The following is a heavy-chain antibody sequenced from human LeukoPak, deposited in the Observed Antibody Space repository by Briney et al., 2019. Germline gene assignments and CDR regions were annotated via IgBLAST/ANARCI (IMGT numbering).Heavy chain of an antibody. V-gene: IGHV4-4*07. D-gene: IGHD5-18*01. CDR3: ARANTATSFDI. Sequence: KPSETLSLTCTVSGDSISSYYWSWVRQPAGKGLEWIGRVHTSGSTNYNPSLKSRVTMSVDTAKNQFSLKLSSVTAADTAVYYCARANTATSFDIWGQGTMVTVSS. CDR2: VHTSGST. J-gene: IGHJ3*02. CDR1: GDSISSYY.